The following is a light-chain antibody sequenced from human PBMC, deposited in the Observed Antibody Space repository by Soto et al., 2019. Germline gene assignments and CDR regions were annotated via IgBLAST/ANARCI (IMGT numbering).Light chain of an antibody. CDR3: QSSDSSLSGWV. V-gene: IGLV1-40*01. Sequence: QSVLTQPPSVSGAPGQRVTISCTRSSSNIGAGYDVHWYQQLPGTAPKLLIYGNNNRPSGVPDRFSGSKSATSDSLAITGLQAEDEADYYCQSSDSSLSGWVFGGGTKLTVL. CDR1: SSNIGAGYD. J-gene: IGLJ3*02. CDR2: GNN.